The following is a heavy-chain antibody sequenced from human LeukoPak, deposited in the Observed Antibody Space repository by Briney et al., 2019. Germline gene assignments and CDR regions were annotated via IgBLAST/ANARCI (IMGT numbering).Heavy chain of an antibody. V-gene: IGHV4-39*07. CDR1: VGSISSSSYY. D-gene: IGHD6-13*01. Sequence: SETLSLTCTVSVGSISSSSYYWGWIRQPPGKGLEWIGSIYYCGSPYYNPSRKSRVTISVDTSKNQFSLKLSSVTAADTAVYFCARGRVSSSSWYSTYYYYFYMDVGGKGTTVTVSS. J-gene: IGHJ6*03. CDR3: ARGRVSSSSWYSTYYYYFYMDV. CDR2: IYYCGSP.